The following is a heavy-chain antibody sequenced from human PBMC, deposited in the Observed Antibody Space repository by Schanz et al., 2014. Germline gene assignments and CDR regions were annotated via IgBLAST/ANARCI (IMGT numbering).Heavy chain of an antibody. Sequence: DVHLLESGGGLVQPGGPLRLSCAASEFTFSTDAMNWLRQAPGKGLEWVSVIGVDGTTTYYADSVKGRFTISRDNSKNTLYLQMNSLRPEDTAVYYCAKYRGYYRVSGSYRELEYWGQGTLVTVSS. V-gene: IGHV3-23*01. J-gene: IGHJ4*02. CDR1: EFTFSTDA. CDR3: AKYRGYYRVSGSYRELEY. D-gene: IGHD3-10*01. CDR2: IGVDGTTT.